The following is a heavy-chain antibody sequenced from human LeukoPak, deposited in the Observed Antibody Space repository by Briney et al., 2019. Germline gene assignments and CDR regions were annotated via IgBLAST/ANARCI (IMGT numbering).Heavy chain of an antibody. CDR3: ARVWGDAFDI. V-gene: IGHV4-59*01. D-gene: IGHD3-16*01. CDR2: IYYSGST. CDR1: GGSISSYY. J-gene: IGHJ3*02. Sequence: SETLSLTCTVSGGSISSYYWSWIRQPPGKGLEWIGYIYYSGSTNYNPSFKSRVTISVDTSKNQFSLKLSSVTAADTAVYYCARVWGDAFDIWGQGTMVTVSS.